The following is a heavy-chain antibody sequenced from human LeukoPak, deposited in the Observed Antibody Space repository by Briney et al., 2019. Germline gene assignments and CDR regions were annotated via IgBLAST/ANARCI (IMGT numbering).Heavy chain of an antibody. J-gene: IGHJ4*02. CDR3: ASGRWVTMAAYSFDY. CDR2: MNPNSGNT. Sequence: ASVKVSCKASGYTFTSYDINWVRQATGQGLEWMGWMNPNSGNTGYAQKFQGRVTMTRNTSISTAYMELSSLRSADTAVYYCASGRWVTMAAYSFDYWGQGTLATVSS. V-gene: IGHV1-8*01. D-gene: IGHD3-10*01. CDR1: GYTFTSYD.